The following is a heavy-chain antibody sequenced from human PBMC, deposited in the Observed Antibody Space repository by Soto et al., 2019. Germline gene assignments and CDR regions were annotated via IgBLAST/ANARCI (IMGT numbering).Heavy chain of an antibody. J-gene: IGHJ4*02. CDR1: GYTFTVYG. V-gene: IGHV1-18*01. Sequence: GASVKVSCKASGYTFTVYGISWVRQAPGQGLEWMGWISAYNGNTNYAQKLQGRVTMTTDTSTSTAYMELRSLRSDDTAVYYCARDGTRDDTLTGFDYWGQGTLVTVSS. D-gene: IGHD1-1*01. CDR3: ARDGTRDDTLTGFDY. CDR2: ISAYNGNT.